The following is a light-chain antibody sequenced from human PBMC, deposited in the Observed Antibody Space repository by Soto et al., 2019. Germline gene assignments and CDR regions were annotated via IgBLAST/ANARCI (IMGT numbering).Light chain of an antibody. CDR2: TTS. CDR3: QQYHKLPLT. J-gene: IGKJ1*01. Sequence: EIVMTQSPATLSVSPGERAILSCRASQSVTSNLAWYQQKPGQAPRLLIYTTSTRATGIPARFSGSGSQTEFTQTISSLQSEDFAVYYCQQYHKLPLTFGEGTKVEIK. V-gene: IGKV3-15*01. CDR1: QSVTSN.